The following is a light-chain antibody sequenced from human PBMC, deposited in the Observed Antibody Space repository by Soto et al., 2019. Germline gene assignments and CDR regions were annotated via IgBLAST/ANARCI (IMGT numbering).Light chain of an antibody. CDR1: SSDVGDYVL. J-gene: IGLJ2*01. CDR3: SSYSHTSHVV. CDR2: EGY. Sequence: QSALTQPASVSGSPGQSSTISCTGTSSDVGDYVLVSWYRQHPGKAPSLVFYEGYKRSSAISDRFSGSKSDNTASLTISGLQTCDYAAYYCSSYSHTSHVVFGGGTNLTVL. V-gene: IGLV2-23*01.